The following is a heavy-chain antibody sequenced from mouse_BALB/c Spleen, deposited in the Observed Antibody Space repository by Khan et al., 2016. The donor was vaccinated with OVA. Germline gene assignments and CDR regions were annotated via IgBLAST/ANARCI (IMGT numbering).Heavy chain of an antibody. J-gene: IGHJ3*01. CDR2: ISSGDST. Sequence: EVKLVESGGGLVKPGGSLKLSCAASGFTFSNYAMSWVRQSPEKRLEWVASISSGDSTYYQDSVKGRFTISRDNARNILYLQMNSLRSEDTAMYYCARDYWFAYWGQGTLVTVSA. V-gene: IGHV5-6-5*01. CDR3: ARDYWFAY. CDR1: GFTFSNYA.